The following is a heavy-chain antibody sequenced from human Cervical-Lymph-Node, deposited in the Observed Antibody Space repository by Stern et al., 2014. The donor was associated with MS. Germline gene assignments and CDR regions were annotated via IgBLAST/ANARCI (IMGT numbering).Heavy chain of an antibody. Sequence: QVPLKESGPELVKPTQTLTLTCTFSGFSLSTSGMCWSWLRQPPGKALEGLVHTDWGDDKYSNTSLRTSHTISKDTSKNQVVLTMTNMDPVDTATYYCARNLVEMATPGAFDIWGQGTMVTVSS. J-gene: IGHJ3*02. CDR3: ARNLVEMATPGAFDI. CDR2: TDWGDDK. V-gene: IGHV2-70*01. D-gene: IGHD5-24*01. CDR1: GFSLSTSGMC.